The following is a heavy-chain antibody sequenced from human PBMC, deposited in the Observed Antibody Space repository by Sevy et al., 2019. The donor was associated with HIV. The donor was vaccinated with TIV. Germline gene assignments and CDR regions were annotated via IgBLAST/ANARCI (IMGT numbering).Heavy chain of an antibody. J-gene: IGHJ4*02. V-gene: IGHV3-30-3*01. D-gene: IGHD2-15*01. CDR2: ISYDGSSK. Sequence: GGSLRLSCAASGFSVSSHAMHWVHQAPGKGLEWVALISYDGSSKYYSDSVKDRLTISRDNSKNTLYLQMNSLRPEDTALYYCSRDAGYSVGWYPSDYWGQGTLVTVSS. CDR1: GFSVSSHA. CDR3: SRDAGYSVGWYPSDY.